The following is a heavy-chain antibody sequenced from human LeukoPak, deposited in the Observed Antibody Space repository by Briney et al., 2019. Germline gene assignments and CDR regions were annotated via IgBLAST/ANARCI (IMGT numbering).Heavy chain of an antibody. CDR3: ARLTAEPVIVVAQLGGYYFDY. CDR1: GFTFSSYW. CDR2: IKQDGSEK. Sequence: GGSLRLSCAASGFTFSSYWMSWVRQAPGKGLEWVANIKQDGSEKYYVDSVKGRFTISRDNAKNSLYLQMNSLRAEDTAVYYCARLTAEPVIVVAQLGGYYFDYWGQGTLVTVSS. V-gene: IGHV3-7*01. J-gene: IGHJ4*02. D-gene: IGHD3-22*01.